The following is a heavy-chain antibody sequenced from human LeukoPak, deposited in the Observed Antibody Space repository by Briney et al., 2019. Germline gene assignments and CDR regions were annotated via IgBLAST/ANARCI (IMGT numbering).Heavy chain of an antibody. Sequence: SVKVSCKASGYTFTSYGISWVRQAPGQALEWMGGIVPIFGSANYAQTFQGRVTITADESTSTAYMELRSLRSDDTAVYYCARVGDYDILTGYNYYMDVWGKGTTVTISS. D-gene: IGHD3-9*01. CDR1: GYTFTSYG. CDR2: IVPIFGSA. V-gene: IGHV1-69*13. CDR3: ARVGDYDILTGYNYYMDV. J-gene: IGHJ6*03.